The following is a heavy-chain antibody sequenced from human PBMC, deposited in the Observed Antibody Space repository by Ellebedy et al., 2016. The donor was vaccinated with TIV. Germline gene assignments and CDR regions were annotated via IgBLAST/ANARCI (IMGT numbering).Heavy chain of an antibody. Sequence: MPSETLSLTFPLSGGSIISYYWSWIRQLPGKGLGWIGSIYYSGSTNYNPSLKSRVTISVDTSKNKFSLKPSPVTAADTAVYYCARLDTAMVGYYFDYWGQGTLVAVSS. J-gene: IGHJ4*02. V-gene: IGHV4-59*01. CDR1: GGSIISYY. CDR3: ARLDTAMVGYYFDY. CDR2: IYYSGST. D-gene: IGHD5-18*01.